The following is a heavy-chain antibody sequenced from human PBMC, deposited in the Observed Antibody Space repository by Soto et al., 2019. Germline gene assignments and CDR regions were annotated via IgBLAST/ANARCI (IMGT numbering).Heavy chain of an antibody. J-gene: IGHJ6*03. CDR2: MNPNSGNT. CDR3: ARHDXIXLXXXSRDYYXXXMDV. CDR1: GYTFTSYD. Sequence: VASVKVSCKASGYTFTSYDINWVRQATGQGLEWMGWMNPNSGNTGYAQKFQGRVTMTRNTSISTAYMELSSLRSEDTAVYYCARHDXIXLXXXSRDYYXXXMDVXGKGTTVTVSS. V-gene: IGHV1-8*01. D-gene: IGHD2-8*01.